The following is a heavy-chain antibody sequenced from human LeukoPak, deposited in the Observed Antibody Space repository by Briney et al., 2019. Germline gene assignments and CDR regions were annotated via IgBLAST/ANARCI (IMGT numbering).Heavy chain of an antibody. CDR3: ATDSGDYGVGP. J-gene: IGHJ5*02. Sequence: PGGSLRLSCAASGFTFSSYAMHWVRQAPGKGLEWVAFIRSGGTNKYYTDSVKGRFIISRDNSKNTLYLQMNSLRAEDTAVYYCATDSGDYGVGPWGQGTLVTVSS. D-gene: IGHD4-17*01. CDR1: GFTFSSYA. V-gene: IGHV3-30*02. CDR2: IRSGGTNK.